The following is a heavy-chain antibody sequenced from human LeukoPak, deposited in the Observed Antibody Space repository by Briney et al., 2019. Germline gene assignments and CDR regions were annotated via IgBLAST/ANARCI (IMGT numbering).Heavy chain of an antibody. Sequence: PGGSLRLSCAASGFTVSSNYMSWVRQAPGKGLEWVATLNQDESSKYYVDSVKGRFTISRDNAKNSLYLQMNSLGADDTAVYYCASPRSGYWGQGTLVTVSS. D-gene: IGHD3-3*01. CDR3: ASPRSGY. CDR2: LNQDESSK. CDR1: GFTVSSNY. V-gene: IGHV3-7*01. J-gene: IGHJ4*02.